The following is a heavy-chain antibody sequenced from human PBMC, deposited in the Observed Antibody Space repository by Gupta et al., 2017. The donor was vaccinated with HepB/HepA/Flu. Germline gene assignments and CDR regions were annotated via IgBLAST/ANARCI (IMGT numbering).Heavy chain of an antibody. V-gene: IGHV5-51*01. CDR3: ARLPDSSSFGSYFDY. J-gene: IGHJ4*02. CDR1: GYSFTSYW. Sequence: EVQLVQSGAEVKKPGESLKISCKGSGYSFTSYWIGWVRQMPGKGLEWMGIIYPGDSDTRYSPSFQGQVTISADKSISTAYLQWSSLKASDTAMYYCARLPDSSSFGSYFDYWGQGTLVTVSS. D-gene: IGHD6-13*01. CDR2: IYPGDSDT.